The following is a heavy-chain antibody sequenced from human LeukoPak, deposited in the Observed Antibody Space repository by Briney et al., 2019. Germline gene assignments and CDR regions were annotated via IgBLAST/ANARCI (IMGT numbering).Heavy chain of an antibody. Sequence: PGRSLRLSCAASGFTFDDYAMPWVRQAPGKGLEWVSGISWNSGSIGYADSVKGRFTISRDNAKNSLYLQMNSLRAEDTALYYCAKDMWALGGSLSTFQHWGQGTLVTVSS. CDR3: AKDMWALGGSLSTFQH. CDR2: ISWNSGSI. J-gene: IGHJ1*01. CDR1: GFTFDDYA. V-gene: IGHV3-9*01. D-gene: IGHD1-26*01.